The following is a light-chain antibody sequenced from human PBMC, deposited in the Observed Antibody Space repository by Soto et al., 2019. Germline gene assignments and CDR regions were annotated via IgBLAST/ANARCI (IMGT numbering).Light chain of an antibody. Sequence: DIQMTQSPSTLSASVGDRVTITCRASQSINSWMAWYQQKPGKAPKLLIYGASSLESGVPSKFSGSGSVTEFTLTIDSLQPDDFATYYCQRYSSSSPTFGQGTKLEIK. V-gene: IGKV1-5*01. CDR1: QSINSW. J-gene: IGKJ2*01. CDR3: QRYSSSSPT. CDR2: GAS.